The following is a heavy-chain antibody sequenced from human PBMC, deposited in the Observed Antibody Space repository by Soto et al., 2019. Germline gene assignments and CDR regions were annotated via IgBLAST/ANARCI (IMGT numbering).Heavy chain of an antibody. CDR1: GFTFSTYG. J-gene: IGHJ6*02. V-gene: IGHV3-30*18. Sequence: QTGGSLRLSCAASGFTFSTYGMQWVRQAPGTGLEWVAALSHDETNKFYADSVKGRFTISRDNSKNTLYLEMFSLRAEDTAVYYCVKEGRGSTTSCSRCYGLDVWGQGTTVTVSS. CDR3: VKEGRGSTTSCSRCYGLDV. D-gene: IGHD2-2*01. CDR2: LSHDETNK.